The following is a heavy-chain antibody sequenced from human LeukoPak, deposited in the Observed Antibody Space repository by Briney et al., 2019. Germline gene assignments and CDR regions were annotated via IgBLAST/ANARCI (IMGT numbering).Heavy chain of an antibody. CDR3: AKVPELLFPFVY. CDR2: IRYDGSKK. V-gene: IGHV3-30*02. CDR1: GFTFSSYD. J-gene: IGHJ4*02. D-gene: IGHD1-26*01. Sequence: GGSLRLSCAASGFTFSSYDMRWVRQAPGKGLEWVAFIRYDGSKKYYADSVKGRFTISRDNSKNTLYLQMNSLRAEDTAVYYCAKVPELLFPFVYWGQGTLVTVSS.